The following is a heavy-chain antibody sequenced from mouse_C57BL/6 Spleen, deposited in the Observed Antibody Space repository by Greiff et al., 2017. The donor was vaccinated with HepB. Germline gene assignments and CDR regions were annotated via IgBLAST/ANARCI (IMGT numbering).Heavy chain of an antibody. CDR1: GFSLTSYG. J-gene: IGHJ1*03. CDR3: ARNSLTVGYFDV. D-gene: IGHD1-1*01. CDR2: IWSGGST. V-gene: IGHV2-2*01. Sequence: VQVVESGPGLVQPSQSLSITCTVSGFSLTSYGVHWVRQSPGKGLEWLGVIWSGGSTDYNAAFISRLSISKDNSKSQVFFKMNSLQADDTAIYYCARNSLTVGYFDVWGTGTTVTVSS.